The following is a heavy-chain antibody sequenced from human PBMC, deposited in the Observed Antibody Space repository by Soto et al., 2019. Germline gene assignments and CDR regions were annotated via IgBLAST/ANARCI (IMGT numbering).Heavy chain of an antibody. CDR1: GGSISSYY. CDR2: IYYSGST. D-gene: IGHD4-4*01. Sequence: PSGTLSLTCTVPGGSISSYYWSWIRQPPGKGLVWIGYIYYSGSTNYNPSLKSRVTISVDTSKNQFSLKLSSVTAADTAVYYCARGTTTVTTTLYYYYYLDVWGKGTTVTVSS. V-gene: IGHV4-59*01. J-gene: IGHJ6*03. CDR3: ARGTTTVTTTLYYYYYLDV.